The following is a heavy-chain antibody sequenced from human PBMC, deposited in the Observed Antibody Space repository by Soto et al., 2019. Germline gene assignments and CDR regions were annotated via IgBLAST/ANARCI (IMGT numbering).Heavy chain of an antibody. V-gene: IGHV4-30-2*01. Sequence: PSETLSLTCAVSGGSVNRGGYSWSWIRHTPGKGLEWLAYIYRTGHTIYNPSLNSRATISLDEPNNQFSLHLTSVTAADTAVYYCARSIVTPSAMFDHWGQALLVTVSS. CDR1: GGSVNRGGYS. CDR2: IYRTGHT. J-gene: IGHJ5*02. D-gene: IGHD2-2*01. CDR3: ARSIVTPSAMFDH.